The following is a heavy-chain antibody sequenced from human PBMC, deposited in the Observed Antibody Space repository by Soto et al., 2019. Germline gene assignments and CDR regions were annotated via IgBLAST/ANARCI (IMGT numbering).Heavy chain of an antibody. D-gene: IGHD1-1*01. CDR2: SSNSGSFT. J-gene: IGHJ4*02. V-gene: IGHV3-11*06. CDR1: GFTFSDHY. Sequence: WGSLRLSCGASGFTFSDHYMSWIRQAPGKGLEWIGYSSNSGSFTRYADSVKGRFSISRDNAKNSLYLQINSLRGDDTATYFCVRSGDNYNLLDYWGQGTPVTVSS. CDR3: VRSGDNYNLLDY.